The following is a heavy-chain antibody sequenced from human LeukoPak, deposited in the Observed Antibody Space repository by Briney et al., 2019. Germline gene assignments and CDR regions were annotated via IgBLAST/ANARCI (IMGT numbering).Heavy chain of an antibody. CDR2: ISGSGGST. CDR1: GGTFSSYA. J-gene: IGHJ4*02. CDR3: AKDWSSASDY. Sequence: ASVKVSCKASGGTFSSYAMSWVRQAPGKGLEWVSAISGSGGSTYYADSVKGRFTISRDNSKNTLYLQMNSLRAEDTAVYYCAKDWSSASDYWGQGTLVTVSS. V-gene: IGHV3-23*01.